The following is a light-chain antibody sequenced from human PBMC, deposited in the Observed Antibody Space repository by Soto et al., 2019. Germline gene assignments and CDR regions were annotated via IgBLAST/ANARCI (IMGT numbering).Light chain of an antibody. V-gene: IGKV1-39*01. Sequence: IQVTQSPSSLSASVGDRVTIACRASQDIMSHLNWYQQRPGRAPNLLVYAESTLASGVPSRFSGSGSGTDFTPTISNLQPEDFATYFCQQSYGTPYTFGQGTKVEI. CDR2: AES. J-gene: IGKJ2*01. CDR3: QQSYGTPYT. CDR1: QDIMSH.